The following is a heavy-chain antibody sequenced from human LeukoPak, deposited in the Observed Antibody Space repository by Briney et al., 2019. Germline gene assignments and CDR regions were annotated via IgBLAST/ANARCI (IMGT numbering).Heavy chain of an antibody. Sequence: GGSLRLSCAASGFTFSDYEMNWVRQAPGKGLEWVAYISSGGDSKFYGDSVKGRFTISRDNAKNSLYLQMNDLRVEDTAIYYCARNLYLDLQAHGYWGQGTLVTVSS. V-gene: IGHV3-48*03. CDR1: GFTFSDYE. J-gene: IGHJ4*02. D-gene: IGHD4-11*01. CDR3: ARNLYLDLQAHGY. CDR2: ISSGGDSK.